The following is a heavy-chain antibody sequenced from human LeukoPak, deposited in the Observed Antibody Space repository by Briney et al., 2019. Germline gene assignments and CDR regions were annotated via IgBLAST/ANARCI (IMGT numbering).Heavy chain of an antibody. Sequence: SGGSLRLSCAASGFTFSSYGMHWVRQAPGKGLEWVAFIRYDGSNKYYADSVKGRFTISRDNSKNTLYLQMNSLRAEDTAVYYCAKDSAIFGDNFDPWGQGTLVTVSS. V-gene: IGHV3-30*02. CDR1: GFTFSSYG. CDR2: IRYDGSNK. D-gene: IGHD3-10*01. CDR3: AKDSAIFGDNFDP. J-gene: IGHJ5*02.